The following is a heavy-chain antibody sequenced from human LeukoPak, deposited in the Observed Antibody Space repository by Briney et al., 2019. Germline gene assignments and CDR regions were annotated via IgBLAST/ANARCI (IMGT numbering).Heavy chain of an antibody. D-gene: IGHD3-22*01. J-gene: IGHJ4*02. CDR2: IYYSGST. CDR1: GGSISSYY. Sequence: SETLSLTCTVSGGSISSYYWSWIRQPPGKGLEWIGYIYYSGSTNYNPSLKSRVTISVDTSKNQFSLKLSSVTAADTAVYYCARATWLPVGLYYSDSSGYYYYFDSWGQGTLVTVSS. CDR3: ARATWLPVGLYYSDSSGYYYYFDS. V-gene: IGHV4-59*01.